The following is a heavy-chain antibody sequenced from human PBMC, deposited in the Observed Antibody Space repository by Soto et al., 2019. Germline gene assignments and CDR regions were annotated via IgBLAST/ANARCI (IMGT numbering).Heavy chain of an antibody. CDR1: GYTFTGYY. D-gene: IGHD6-19*01. CDR3: AQAVAASGLFDI. CDR2: INPNSGGT. Sequence: SVKVSCKASGYTFTGYYMHWVRQAPGQGLEWMGWINPNSGGTNYAQKFQGRVTMTRDTSISTAYMEPSRLRSDDTAVYYCAQAVAASGLFDIWGQGTMVTVSS. J-gene: IGHJ3*02. V-gene: IGHV1-2*02.